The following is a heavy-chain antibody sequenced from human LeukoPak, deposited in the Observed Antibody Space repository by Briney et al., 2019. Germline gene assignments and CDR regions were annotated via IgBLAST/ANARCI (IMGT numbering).Heavy chain of an antibody. CDR1: GGSISSSSYY. Sequence: SETLSLTCTVSGGSISSSSYYWGWIRQPPGKGLEWIGSIYYSGSTYYNPSLKSRVTISVGTSKNQFSLKLSSVTAADTAVYYCARRREDTALDWFDPWGQGTLVTVSS. CDR3: ARRREDTALDWFDP. D-gene: IGHD5-18*01. CDR2: IYYSGST. J-gene: IGHJ5*02. V-gene: IGHV4-39*01.